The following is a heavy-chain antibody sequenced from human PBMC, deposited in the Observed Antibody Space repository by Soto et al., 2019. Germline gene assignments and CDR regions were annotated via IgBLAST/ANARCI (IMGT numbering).Heavy chain of an antibody. J-gene: IGHJ4*02. Sequence: GGSLRLSCVASGFTFSSYGMHWVRQAPGKGLEWVAVIWYDASDKYYAESVKGRFTISRDNTKNTMYLQMNSLRAEDTAVYYCARDPIGPGIFDYWGQGTLVTVSS. CDR3: ARDPIGPGIFDY. D-gene: IGHD1-26*01. V-gene: IGHV3-33*01. CDR1: GFTFSSYG. CDR2: IWYDASDK.